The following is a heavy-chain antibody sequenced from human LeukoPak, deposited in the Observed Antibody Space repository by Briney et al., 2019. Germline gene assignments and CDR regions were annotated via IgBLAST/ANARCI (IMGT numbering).Heavy chain of an antibody. D-gene: IGHD3-10*01. CDR3: ARDGFGELIRNWFDP. CDR1: GGSISSYY. J-gene: IGHJ5*02. Sequence: PETLSLTCTGSGGSISSYYRSWIRQPAGKGLEWIGRIYTSGSTNYNPSLKSRVTMSVDTSKNQFSLKLSSVTAADTAVYYCARDGFGELIRNWFDPWGQGTLVTVSS. CDR2: IYTSGST. V-gene: IGHV4-4*07.